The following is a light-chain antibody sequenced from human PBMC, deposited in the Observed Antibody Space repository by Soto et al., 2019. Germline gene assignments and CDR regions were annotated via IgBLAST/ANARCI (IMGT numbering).Light chain of an antibody. CDR1: QSVSSN. Sequence: EIVMTQPPGTLSLSPGERVTLSCRASQSVSSNVAWYQQKPGQTPRLLINGASTRATGVPPRFSGSRSGTEFTLTISSLQSEDFAVYYCQQYFNWPPYTFGQGTKVYIK. V-gene: IGKV3-15*01. CDR2: GAS. J-gene: IGKJ2*01. CDR3: QQYFNWPPYT.